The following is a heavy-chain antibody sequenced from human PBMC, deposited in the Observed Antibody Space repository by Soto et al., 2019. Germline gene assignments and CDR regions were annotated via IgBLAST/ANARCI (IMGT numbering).Heavy chain of an antibody. J-gene: IGHJ4*01. Sequence: GGSLRLSCAASGFTFSSYSMNRVRQAPGKGLEWVSYISSSSSTIYYADSVKGRFTISRDNAKNSLYLQMDSLRDEDTAVYYCARDATGWYYFDYWGHGTLVTFSS. D-gene: IGHD6-19*01. CDR2: ISSSSSTI. V-gene: IGHV3-48*02. CDR1: GFTFSSYS. CDR3: ARDATGWYYFDY.